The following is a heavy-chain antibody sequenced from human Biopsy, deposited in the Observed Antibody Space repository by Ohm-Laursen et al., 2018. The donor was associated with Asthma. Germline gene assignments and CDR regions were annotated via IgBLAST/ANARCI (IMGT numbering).Heavy chain of an antibody. CDR2: ISGNSQYI. CDR3: ATDSSGWF. CDR1: GFSFSHHS. V-gene: IGHV3-21*01. J-gene: IGHJ4*02. Sequence: LSLTCSASGFSFSHHSMNWVRQAPGKGLEWVSCISGNSQYIYFADSVKGRFTISRDNAKNSLYLHMNDLSADDSGVYYCATDSSGWFWGPGTVVAVSS. D-gene: IGHD6-19*01.